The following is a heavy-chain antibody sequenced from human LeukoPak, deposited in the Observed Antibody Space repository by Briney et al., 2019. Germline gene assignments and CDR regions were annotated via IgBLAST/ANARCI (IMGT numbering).Heavy chain of an antibody. V-gene: IGHV3-21*01. D-gene: IGHD3-22*01. Sequence: MPGGSLRLSCAASGFTFSSYSMNWVRQAPGKGLEWVSSISSSSSYIYYADSVKGRFTISRDNAKNSLYLQMNSLRAEDTAVYYCARYRATDSSGYYPVFFVYWGQGTLVTVSS. CDR1: GFTFSSYS. CDR2: ISSSSSYI. CDR3: ARYRATDSSGYYPVFFVY. J-gene: IGHJ4*02.